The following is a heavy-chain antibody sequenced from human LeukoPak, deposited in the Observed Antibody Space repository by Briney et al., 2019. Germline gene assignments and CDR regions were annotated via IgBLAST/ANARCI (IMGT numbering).Heavy chain of an antibody. V-gene: IGHV3-23*01. CDR1: GFTFRKYA. Sequence: GGSLRLSCAVSGFTFRKYAMSWVRQAPGKGLEWVSDISGSGGGTFYADSLKGRVIISKDKSKSTVYLQMNSLRAEDTAVYYCAARSTAAFDVCGRGTLVIVSS. CDR3: AARSTAAFDV. D-gene: IGHD2-2*01. J-gene: IGHJ2*01. CDR2: ISGSGGGT.